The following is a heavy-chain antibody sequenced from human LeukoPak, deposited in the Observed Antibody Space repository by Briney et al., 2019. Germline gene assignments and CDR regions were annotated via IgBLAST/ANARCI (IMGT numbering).Heavy chain of an antibody. CDR2: IIPIFGTA. Sequence: GASVKVSCKASGGTFSRNAISWVRQAPGQGLEWMGGIIPIFGTANYAQKFQGRVTITTDESTSTAYMELSSLRSEDTAVYYCAGGTTVAKYYYYYYMDVWGKGTTVTVSS. CDR3: AGGTTVAKYYYYYYMDV. CDR1: GGTFSRNA. V-gene: IGHV1-69*05. D-gene: IGHD1-7*01. J-gene: IGHJ6*03.